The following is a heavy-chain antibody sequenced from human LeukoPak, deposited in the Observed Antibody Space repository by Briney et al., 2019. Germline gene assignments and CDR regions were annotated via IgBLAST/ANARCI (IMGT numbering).Heavy chain of an antibody. D-gene: IGHD5-24*01. J-gene: IGHJ6*03. CDR3: ARRQMGYYMDV. CDR1: GFTFSSYS. V-gene: IGHV3-48*04. Sequence: GGSLRLSCAASGFTFSSYSMNWVRQAPGKGLEWVSYISSSGSTIYYADSVKGRFTISRDNAKNSLYLQMNSLRAEDTAVYYCARRQMGYYMDVWGKGTTVTVSS. CDR2: ISSSGSTI.